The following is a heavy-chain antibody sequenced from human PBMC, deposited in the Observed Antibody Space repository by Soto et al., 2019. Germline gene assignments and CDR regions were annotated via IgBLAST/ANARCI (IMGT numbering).Heavy chain of an antibody. D-gene: IGHD2-2*01. Sequence: GGSLRLSCAASDFTISSYGMSWVRQAPGKGLEWVEVIWYDGSNKYYADSVKGRFTISRDNSKNTLYLQMNSLRAEDTAVYYCARGRGSTGYLGREHYFDYWGQGTLVTAPQ. CDR2: IWYDGSNK. CDR1: DFTISSYG. V-gene: IGHV3-33*08. CDR3: ARGRGSTGYLGREHYFDY. J-gene: IGHJ4*02.